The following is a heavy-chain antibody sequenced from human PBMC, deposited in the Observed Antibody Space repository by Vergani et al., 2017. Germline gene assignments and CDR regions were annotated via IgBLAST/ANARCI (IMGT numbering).Heavy chain of an antibody. J-gene: IGHJ3*02. V-gene: IGHV3-33*01. CDR2: IWYDGSNK. CDR3: ARDRSYSGSSLDAFDI. CDR1: GFTFSSYG. D-gene: IGHD1-26*01. Sequence: QVQLVESGGGVVQPGRSLRLSCAASGFTFSSYGMHWVRQAPGKGLEWVAVIWYDGSNKYYADSVKGRFTISRDNSKNTLYLQMNSLRAEDTAVYYCARDRSYSGSSLDAFDIWGQGTMVTVSS.